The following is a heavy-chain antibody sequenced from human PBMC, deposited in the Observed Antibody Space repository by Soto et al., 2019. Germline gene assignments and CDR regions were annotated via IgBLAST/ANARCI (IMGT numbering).Heavy chain of an antibody. CDR1: GYTFTGYY. Sequence: GASVKVSCKASGYTFTGYYMHWVRQAPGQGLEWMGWINPNSGGTNYAQKFQGWVTMTRDTSISTAYMELSRLRSDDTAVYYCARGGLWGYYITNWFDPWGQGTLVTVSS. D-gene: IGHD3-3*01. J-gene: IGHJ5*02. V-gene: IGHV1-2*04. CDR3: ARGGLWGYYITNWFDP. CDR2: INPNSGGT.